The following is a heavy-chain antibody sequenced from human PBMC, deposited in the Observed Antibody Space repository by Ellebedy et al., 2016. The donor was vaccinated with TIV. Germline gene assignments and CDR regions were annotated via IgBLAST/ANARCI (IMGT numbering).Heavy chain of an antibody. D-gene: IGHD2-15*01. CDR2: IYYSGST. Sequence: MPSETLSLTCTVSGGSISSYYWSWIRQPPGKGLEWIGYIYYSGSTNYNPSLKSRVTISVDTSKNQFSLKLSSVTVADTAVYYCARGRYCSGGSCPKGNWFDPWGQGTLVTVSS. V-gene: IGHV4-59*12. CDR1: GGSISSYY. J-gene: IGHJ5*02. CDR3: ARGRYCSGGSCPKGNWFDP.